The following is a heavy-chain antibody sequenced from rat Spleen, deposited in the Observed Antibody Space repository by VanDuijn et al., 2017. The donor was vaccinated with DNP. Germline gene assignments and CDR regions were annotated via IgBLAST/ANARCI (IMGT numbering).Heavy chain of an antibody. J-gene: IGHJ2*01. CDR3: ARHDTTGITDFDY. Sequence: EVLLVESGGGLVQPGRSLKLSCAASGLTFSDYNMAWVRQAPKKGLEWVATISTSGRKTYYPDSVKGRFTISRDNTKNILYLQMNSLTSEDTATYYGARHDTTGITDFDYWGQGVMVTVSS. CDR1: GLTFSDYN. V-gene: IGHV5S23*01. D-gene: IGHD1-9*01. CDR2: ISTSGRKT.